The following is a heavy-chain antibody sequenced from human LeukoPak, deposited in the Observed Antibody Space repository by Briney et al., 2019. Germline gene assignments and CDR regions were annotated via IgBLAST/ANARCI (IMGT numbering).Heavy chain of an antibody. CDR2: IYYSGST. D-gene: IGHD2-2*01. CDR3: AREGHYCSSTSCYSWFDP. J-gene: IGHJ5*02. CDR1: GGSISSHY. Sequence: TSETLSLTCTVSGGSISSHYWSWIRQPPGKGLEWIGYIYYSGSTNYKPSLKSRVTISVDTSKNQFSLKLSSVTAADTAVYYCAREGHYCSSTSCYSWFDPWGQGTLVTVSS. V-gene: IGHV4-59*11.